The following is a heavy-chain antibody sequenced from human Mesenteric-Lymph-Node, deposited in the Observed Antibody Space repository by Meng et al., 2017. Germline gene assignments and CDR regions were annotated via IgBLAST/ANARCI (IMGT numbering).Heavy chain of an antibody. CDR3: ARVGYNSGIMRFDY. Sequence: LSLTCAASGFTFSSYEMNWVRQAPGKGLEWVSYISSSGSTIYYADSVKGRFTISRDIAENSLYLQMNSLGAEDTAVYYCARVGYNSGIMRFDYWGQGTLVTVSS. CDR2: ISSSGSTI. D-gene: IGHD6-19*01. J-gene: IGHJ4*02. CDR1: GFTFSSYE. V-gene: IGHV3-48*03.